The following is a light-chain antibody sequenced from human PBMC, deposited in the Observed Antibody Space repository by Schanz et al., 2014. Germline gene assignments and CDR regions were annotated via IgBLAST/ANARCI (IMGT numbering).Light chain of an antibody. CDR3: CSYAGSSTVL. Sequence: QSALTQPPSASGSPGQSVTISCTGTSSDVGGHDYVSWYQQHPGKAPKLMIYDVNNRPSGVSNRFSGSKSGNTASLTISGLQAEDEADYYCCSYAGSSTVLFGGGTKLTVL. J-gene: IGLJ3*02. CDR1: SSDVGGHDY. CDR2: DVN. V-gene: IGLV2-14*01.